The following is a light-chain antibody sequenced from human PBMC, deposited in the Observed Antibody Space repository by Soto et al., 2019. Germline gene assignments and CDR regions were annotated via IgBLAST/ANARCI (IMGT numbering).Light chain of an antibody. CDR1: SSDVGGCNY. V-gene: IGLV2-14*01. Sequence: QSVRTQPASVSGSPGQSITISCTGTSSDVGGCNYVSCYQQHPGKAPKLMIYEVSNRPSGFSNRFSCSKSGNTASLTISGLQAEDEDDYYCSTYTSSSXLDVVGTGTKVXV. J-gene: IGLJ1*01. CDR2: EVS. CDR3: STYTSSSXLDV.